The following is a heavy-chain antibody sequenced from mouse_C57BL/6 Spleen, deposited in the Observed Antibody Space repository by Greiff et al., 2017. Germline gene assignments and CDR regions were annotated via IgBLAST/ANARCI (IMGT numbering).Heavy chain of an antibody. J-gene: IGHJ4*01. CDR2: IFPGSGST. Sequence: QVQLKESGPELVKPGASVKISCKASGYTFTDYYINWVKQRPGQGLEWIGWIFPGSGSTYYNEKFKGKATLTVDKSSSTAYMLLSSLTSEDSAVYFGARGLRREGAMDYWGQGTSVTVSA. D-gene: IGHD2-2*01. V-gene: IGHV1-75*01. CDR3: ARGLRREGAMDY. CDR1: GYTFTDYY.